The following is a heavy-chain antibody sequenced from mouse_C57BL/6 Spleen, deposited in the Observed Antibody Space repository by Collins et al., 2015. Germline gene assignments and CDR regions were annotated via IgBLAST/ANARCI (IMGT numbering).Heavy chain of an antibody. CDR1: GYAFSSSW. V-gene: IGHV1-82*01. J-gene: IGHJ1*03. D-gene: IGHD1-1*01. CDR2: IYPGDGDT. CDR3: AKYGYGSSPDV. Sequence: QVQLQQSGPELVKPGASVKISCKASGYAFSSSWMNWVKQRPGKGLEWIGRIYPGDGDTNYNGKFKGKATLTADKSSSTAYMQVSSLTSEDSAVYFCAKYGYGSSPDVWGTGTTVTVFS.